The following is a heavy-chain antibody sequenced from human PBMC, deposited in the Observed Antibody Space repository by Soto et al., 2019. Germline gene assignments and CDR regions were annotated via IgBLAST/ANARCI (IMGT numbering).Heavy chain of an antibody. V-gene: IGHV3-53*01. CDR2: IYSTGTT. J-gene: IGHJ4*02. D-gene: IGHD3-10*01. Sequence: EVQLVESGGGLIQPGGSLKLSCAASGFTVGNNYMSWVRQAPGKGLEWVSLIYSTGTTKYADSVKGGFTVSRDNAKNTLYLQRNSLRAEDTAVYYCAKDGRGSGSHYNSFGYWGQGTLVTVSS. CDR1: GFTVGNNY. CDR3: AKDGRGSGSHYNSFGY.